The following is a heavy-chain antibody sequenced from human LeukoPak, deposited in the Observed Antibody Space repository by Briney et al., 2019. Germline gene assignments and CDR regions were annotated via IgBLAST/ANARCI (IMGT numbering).Heavy chain of an antibody. V-gene: IGHV3-30-3*01. CDR2: ISYDGSNK. J-gene: IGHJ4*02. Sequence: GGSLRLSCAASGFTFSSSAMHWVRQAPDKGLEWVAVISYDGSNKYYADSVKGRFTISRDNSKNTLYMQMNSLRADDTAVYYCARDRDSSGWYEGFDYWGQGTLVTVSS. CDR3: ARDRDSSGWYEGFDY. D-gene: IGHD6-19*01. CDR1: GFTFSSSA.